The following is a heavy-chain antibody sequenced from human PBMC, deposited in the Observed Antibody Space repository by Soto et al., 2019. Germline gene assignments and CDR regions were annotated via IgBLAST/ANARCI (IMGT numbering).Heavy chain of an antibody. CDR3: AAGVTYDGNFDI. V-gene: IGHV1-58*02. CDR2: IVVGSGNT. Sequence: GASVEVSCKASGYTFTSSARQWVRQARGQRLEWIGWIVVGSGNTNYAQKFQERVSITRDMSTRTAYMELSSLRSEDTAVYYCAAGVTYDGNFDIWGQGTMVTVSS. CDR1: GYTFTSSA. J-gene: IGHJ3*02. D-gene: IGHD5-12*01.